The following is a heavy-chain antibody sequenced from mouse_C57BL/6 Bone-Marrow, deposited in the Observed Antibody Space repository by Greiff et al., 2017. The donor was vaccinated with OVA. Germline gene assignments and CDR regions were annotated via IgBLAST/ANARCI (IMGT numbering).Heavy chain of an antibody. CDR1: GYTFTSYW. Sequence: QVQLQQPGAELVKPGASVKLSCKASGYTFTSYWMHWVKQRPGRGLEWIGRIDPNSGGTKYNEKFKSKATLTVDKSSSTAYMQLSSLTSEDSAVYYGARSETAQAPYDMDYWGQGTSVTVSS. CDR3: ARSETAQAPYDMDY. D-gene: IGHD3-2*02. CDR2: IDPNSGGT. J-gene: IGHJ4*01. V-gene: IGHV1-72*01.